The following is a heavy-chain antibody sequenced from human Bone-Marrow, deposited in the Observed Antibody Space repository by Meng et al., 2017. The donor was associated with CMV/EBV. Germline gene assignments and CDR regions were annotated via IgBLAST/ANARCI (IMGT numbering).Heavy chain of an antibody. V-gene: IGHV1-2*02. CDR2: INPNSGGT. J-gene: IGHJ6*02. D-gene: IGHD2-2*01. CDR3: ARGPSRGHYYYYYGMDV. CDR1: GYTFTSYD. Sequence: ASVKVSCKASGYTFTSYDINWVRQATGQGLEWTGWINPNSGGTNYAQKFQGRVTMTRDTSISTAYMELSRLRSDDTAVYYCARGPSRGHYYYYYGMDVWGQGTTVTVSS.